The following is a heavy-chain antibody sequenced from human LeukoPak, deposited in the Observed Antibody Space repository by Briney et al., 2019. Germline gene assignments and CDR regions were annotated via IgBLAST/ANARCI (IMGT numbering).Heavy chain of an antibody. D-gene: IGHD2/OR15-2a*01. CDR2: IKQDGSEK. Sequence: GGSLRLSCAASGFSFSSYWMSWVRQAPGKGLEWVANIKQDGSEKYYVDSVKGRFTITRDNAKNSLYLQVNSLRAEDTAVYYCARSPTFRGWFDPWGQGTLVTVSS. CDR1: GFSFSSYW. V-gene: IGHV3-7*01. CDR3: ARSPTFRGWFDP. J-gene: IGHJ5*02.